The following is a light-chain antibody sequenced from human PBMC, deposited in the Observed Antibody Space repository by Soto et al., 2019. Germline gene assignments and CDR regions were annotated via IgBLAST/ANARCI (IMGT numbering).Light chain of an antibody. Sequence: QSVLTQPASVSGSPGQSITISCTGTSSDIGPYNFVSWYQQHPGKAPKLMLYDVNIRPSGVSNRFSGSKSGNTASLTISGLQAEDEADYYCTSWTTSTTMIFGVGTKLTVL. CDR3: TSWTTSTTMI. CDR2: DVN. CDR1: SSDIGPYNF. J-gene: IGLJ2*01. V-gene: IGLV2-14*03.